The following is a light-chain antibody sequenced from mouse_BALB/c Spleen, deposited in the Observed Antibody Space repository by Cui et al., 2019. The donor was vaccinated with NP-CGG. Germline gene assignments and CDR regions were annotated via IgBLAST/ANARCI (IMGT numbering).Light chain of an antibody. Sequence: QAVVTQESALTTSPGEKVTLTCRPSTGAVTTSNYANWVQEKPDHLFTGLIGGTNNRVPGVPARFSGSLIGDKAALTITGAQTEDEAIYFCALWYGNHWVFGGGTKLTVL. CDR1: TGAVTTSNY. J-gene: IGLJ1*01. V-gene: IGLV1*01. CDR3: ALWYGNHWV. CDR2: GTN.